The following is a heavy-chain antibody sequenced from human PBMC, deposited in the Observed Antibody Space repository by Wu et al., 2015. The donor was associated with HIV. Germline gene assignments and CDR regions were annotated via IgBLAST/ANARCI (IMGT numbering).Heavy chain of an antibody. D-gene: IGHD3-22*01. CDR1: GGTFSSYA. V-gene: IGHV1-69*05. J-gene: IGHJ4*02. CDR3: ARGLPYYYDSSGYYA. Sequence: QVQLVQSGAEVKKPGSSVKVSCKASGGTFSSYAINWVRQAPGQGLEWMGGIIPIFGTTNYAQKFQGRVTITTDESTSTACMELSSLRSEDTAVYYCARGLPYYYDSSGYYAWGQGTLVTVSS. CDR2: IIPIFGTT.